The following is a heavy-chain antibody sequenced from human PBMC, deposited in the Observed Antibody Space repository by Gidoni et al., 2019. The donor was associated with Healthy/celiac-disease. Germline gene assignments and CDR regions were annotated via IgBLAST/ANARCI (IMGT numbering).Heavy chain of an antibody. CDR3: ARGDYPSPFYAFDI. V-gene: IGHV3-33*01. D-gene: IGHD4-17*01. CDR2: IWYDGSNK. CDR1: GFPLSSYG. J-gene: IGHJ3*02. Sequence: QVQLLESGGGVVQPGRSLRLHCAASGFPLSSYGIHWVRPAPGQGLEWVAVIWYDGSNKYYAASVKGRFTISRDNSKNTLYLQMNSLRAEDTAVYYCARGDYPSPFYAFDIWGQGTMVTVSS.